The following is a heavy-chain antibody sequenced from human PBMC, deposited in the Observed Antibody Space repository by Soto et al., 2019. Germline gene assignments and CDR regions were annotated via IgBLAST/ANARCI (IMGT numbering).Heavy chain of an antibody. V-gene: IGHV3-30*03. Sequence: QVQLVESGGGVVQPGRSLRLSCAASGFPFTSYGMHWVREGPDKGLEWVAIISYDGSDKYYADSVKGRFTISRDNSKNTLYLQMNSLRPEDTALYYCVERQYYFDYPGQGTLVILSS. J-gene: IGHJ4*02. CDR1: GFPFTSYG. CDR3: VERQYYFDY. CDR2: ISYDGSDK.